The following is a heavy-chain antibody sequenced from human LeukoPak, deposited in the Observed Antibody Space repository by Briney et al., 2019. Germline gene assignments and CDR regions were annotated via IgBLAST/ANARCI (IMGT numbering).Heavy chain of an antibody. Sequence: SETLSLTCTVSGGSISSYYWSWIRQPPGKGLEWIGYIYYSGSTNYNPSLKSRVTISVDTSKNQFSLKLSSVTAADTAVYYCARLGAGPAANHNWFDPWGQGTLVTVSS. J-gene: IGHJ5*02. CDR3: ARLGAGPAANHNWFDP. D-gene: IGHD2-2*01. CDR1: GGSISSYY. CDR2: IYYSGST. V-gene: IGHV4-59*08.